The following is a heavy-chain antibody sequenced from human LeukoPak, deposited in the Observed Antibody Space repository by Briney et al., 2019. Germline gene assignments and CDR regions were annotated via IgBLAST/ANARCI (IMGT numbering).Heavy chain of an antibody. J-gene: IGHJ4*01. Sequence: GESLRLSCVVSGFSFSSGFSFSKSYMTWIRQTPGKGLESLAYISGSGSDIYYADSVKGRFTISRDNAKNSLYLQLNSLRPEDTALYYCSTEPRSLLYWGHGTLVTVSS. V-gene: IGHV3-11*01. CDR2: ISGSGSDI. CDR3: STEPRSLLY. D-gene: IGHD4-17*01. CDR1: GFSFSSGFSFSKSY.